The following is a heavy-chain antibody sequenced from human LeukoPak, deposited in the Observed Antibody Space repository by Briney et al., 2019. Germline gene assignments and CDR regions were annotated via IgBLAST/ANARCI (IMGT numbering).Heavy chain of an antibody. D-gene: IGHD3-22*01. CDR2: ISAYNGNT. J-gene: IGHJ4*02. Sequence: GASVKVSCKASGYTFTSYGISWVRQAPGQGLEWMGWISAYNGNTNYAQKLQGRVTMTTDTSTSTAYMELSSLRSEDTAVYYCAREKYYYDSSGYYFGYWGQGTLVTVSS. CDR1: GYTFTSYG. V-gene: IGHV1-18*01. CDR3: AREKYYYDSSGYYFGY.